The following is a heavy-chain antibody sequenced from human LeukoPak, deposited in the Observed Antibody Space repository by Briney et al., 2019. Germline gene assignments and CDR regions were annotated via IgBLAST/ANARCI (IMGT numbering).Heavy chain of an antibody. Sequence: SETLSLTCTVSGGSISSYYWSWIRQPPGEGLEWIGYIYYSGSTNYNPSLKSRVTISVDTSKNQFSLKLSSVTAADTAVYYCARGGGTLTYYYYGMDVWGQGTTVTVSS. V-gene: IGHV4-59*01. D-gene: IGHD1-26*01. CDR2: IYYSGST. CDR3: ARGGGTLTYYYYGMDV. CDR1: GGSISSYY. J-gene: IGHJ6*02.